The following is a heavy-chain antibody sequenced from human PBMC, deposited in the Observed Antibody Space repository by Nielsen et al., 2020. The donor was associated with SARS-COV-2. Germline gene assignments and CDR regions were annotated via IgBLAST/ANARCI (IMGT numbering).Heavy chain of an antibody. CDR2: IYTSGST. J-gene: IGHJ3*01. D-gene: IGHD4-17*01. Sequence: SETLSLTCTVSGGSISSGSYYWSWVRQPAGKGLEWIGRIYTSGSTNYNPSLKSRVTISVDTSKNQFSLKLSSVTAADTAAYYCAREGLRTVWGQGTMVTVSS. CDR3: AREGLRTV. CDR1: GGSISSGSYY. V-gene: IGHV4-61*02.